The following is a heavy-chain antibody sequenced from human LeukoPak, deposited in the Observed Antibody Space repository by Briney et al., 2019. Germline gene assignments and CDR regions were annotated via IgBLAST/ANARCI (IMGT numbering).Heavy chain of an antibody. Sequence: ASVKVSCKASGGTFSSYAISWVRQAPGQGLEWMGRIIPILGIANYAQKFQGRVTITADKSTSIAYMELSSLRSEDTAAYYCARERLRTYFDYWGQGTLVTVSS. V-gene: IGHV1-69*04. J-gene: IGHJ4*02. CDR2: IIPILGIA. CDR3: ARERLRTYFDY. D-gene: IGHD2-21*01. CDR1: GGTFSSYA.